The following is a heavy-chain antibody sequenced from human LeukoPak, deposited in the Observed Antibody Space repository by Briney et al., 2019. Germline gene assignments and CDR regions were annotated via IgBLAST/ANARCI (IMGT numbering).Heavy chain of an antibody. V-gene: IGHV4-59*01. CDR3: VRDLGTSGSDAYDI. J-gene: IGHJ3*02. D-gene: IGHD5-12*01. CDR2: THYSGST. CDR1: GGSISTYY. Sequence: SETLSLTCTVSGGSISTYYWSWIRQPPGKRLEWIGYTHYSGSTNYNPSLKSRVTISVDTSKNQFSLNLSSVTAADTAMYYCVRDLGTSGSDAYDIWGQGTMVTVSS.